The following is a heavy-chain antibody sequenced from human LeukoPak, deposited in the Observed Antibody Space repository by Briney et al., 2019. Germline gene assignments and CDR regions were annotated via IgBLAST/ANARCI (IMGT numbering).Heavy chain of an antibody. J-gene: IGHJ4*02. CDR1: GFTFSTYW. CDR2: INSDETNT. D-gene: IGHD3-9*01. V-gene: IGHV3-74*01. CDR3: ARLHYDVLTGPFGY. Sequence: GGSLRLSCAASGFTFSTYWMHWVRQAPGKGLVWVSRINSDETNTGYADSVKGRFTISRENSKNTLWLQMNSLRAEDTAVYYCARLHYDVLTGPFGYWGQGTLVTVSS.